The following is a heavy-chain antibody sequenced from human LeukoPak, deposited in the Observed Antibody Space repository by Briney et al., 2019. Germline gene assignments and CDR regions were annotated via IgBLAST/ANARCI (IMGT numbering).Heavy chain of an antibody. V-gene: IGHV3-7*01. CDR3: ARGWGCDS. J-gene: IGHJ4*02. CDR2: IKQDGSER. D-gene: IGHD3-16*01. Sequence: GGSLRLSCAASGFTFSPYWMSWVRQAPGKGLEWVANIKQDGSERYYVDSVKGRFTISRDNAKNSLYLQMNSLRAEDTATYYCARGWGCDSWGQGTLVTVSS. CDR1: GFTFSPYW.